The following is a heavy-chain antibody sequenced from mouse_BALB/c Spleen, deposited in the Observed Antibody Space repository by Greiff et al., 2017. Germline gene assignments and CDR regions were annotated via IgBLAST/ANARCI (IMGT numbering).Heavy chain of an antibody. V-gene: IGHV1-80*01. D-gene: IGHD3-3*01. CDR3: ARSVTGLYYAMDY. CDR1: GYAFSSYW. J-gene: IGHJ4*01. Sequence: QVQLQQSGAELVRPGSSVKISCKASGYAFSSYWMNWVKQRPGQGLEWIGQIYPGDGDTNYNGKFKGKATLTADKSSSTAYMQLSSLTSEDSAVYYCARSVTGLYYAMDYWGQGTSVTVSS. CDR2: IYPGDGDT.